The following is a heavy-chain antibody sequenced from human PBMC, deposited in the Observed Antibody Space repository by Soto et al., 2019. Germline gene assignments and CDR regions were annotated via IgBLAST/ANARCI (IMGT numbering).Heavy chain of an antibody. V-gene: IGHV3-53*01. CDR2: IYSGGST. Sequence: GGSLILSCAASGFTVSSNYMSWVRQAPGKGLEWVSVIYSGGSTYYADSVKGRFTISRDNSKNTLYLQMNSLRAEDTAVYYCARGFEPSDFWSGYPGYFDYWGQGTLVTVSS. CDR1: GFTVSSNY. D-gene: IGHD3-3*01. J-gene: IGHJ4*02. CDR3: ARGFEPSDFWSGYPGYFDY.